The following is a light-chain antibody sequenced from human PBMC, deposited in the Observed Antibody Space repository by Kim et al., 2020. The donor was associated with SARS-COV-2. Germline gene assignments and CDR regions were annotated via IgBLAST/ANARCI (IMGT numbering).Light chain of an antibody. J-gene: IGLJ3*02. CDR3: GTWDSSLSVWL. V-gene: IGLV1-51*01. Sequence: QKVTLTCSVSSSIIGTNYVAGYQQRPGTAPKVLIYDNNKRPSGIPDRFSGSKSGTSGTLDITGLQTGDEADYYCGTWDSSLSVWLFGGGTQLTVL. CDR1: SSIIGTNY. CDR2: DNN.